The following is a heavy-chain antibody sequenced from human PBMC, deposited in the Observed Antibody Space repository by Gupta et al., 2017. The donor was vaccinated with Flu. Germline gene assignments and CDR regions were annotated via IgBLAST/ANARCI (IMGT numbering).Heavy chain of an antibody. CDR1: GFTFSSSG. CDR3: ARDGVLYSYGPGNGMDV. D-gene: IGHD5-18*01. Sequence: QVQLVESGGGVVQPGRSLRLSCAASGFTFSSSGMHWVRQAPGKGLEWVAVIWYDGSNKYYADSVKGRFTISRDNSKNTLYLQMNSLRAEDTAVYYCARDGVLYSYGPGNGMDVWGQGTTVTVSS. CDR2: IWYDGSNK. J-gene: IGHJ6*02. V-gene: IGHV3-33*01.